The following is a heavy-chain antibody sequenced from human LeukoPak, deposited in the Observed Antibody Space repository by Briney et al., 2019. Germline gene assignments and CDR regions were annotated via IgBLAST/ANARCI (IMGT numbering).Heavy chain of an antibody. V-gene: IGHV1-69*04. CDR2: IIPILGIA. CDR3: ARGAWNGYYYGMDV. D-gene: IGHD1-1*01. J-gene: IGHJ6*02. CDR1: GGTFSSYA. Sequence: SVKVSCKASGGTFSSYAISWVRQAPGQGLEWMGRIIPILGIANYAQKFQGRVTITADKSTSTAYMELSSLRSEDTAVYYRARGAWNGYYYGMDVWGQGTTVTVSS.